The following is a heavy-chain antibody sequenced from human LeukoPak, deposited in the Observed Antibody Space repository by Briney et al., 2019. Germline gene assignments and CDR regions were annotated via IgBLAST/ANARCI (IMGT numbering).Heavy chain of an antibody. V-gene: IGHV4-34*01. D-gene: IGHD3-10*01. CDR2: INHSGST. J-gene: IGHJ5*02. Sequence: PSETLSLTCAVYGGSFSGYYWSWIRQPPGKGLEWIGEINHSGSTNYNPSLKSRVTISVGTSKNQFSLKLSSVTAADTAVYYCARRAFFVRGFDPWGQGTLVTVSS. CDR3: ARRAFFVRGFDP. CDR1: GGSFSGYY.